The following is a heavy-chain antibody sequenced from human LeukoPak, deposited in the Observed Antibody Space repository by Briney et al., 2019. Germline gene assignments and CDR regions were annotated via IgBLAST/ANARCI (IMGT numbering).Heavy chain of an antibody. CDR1: GFTFTNNF. Sequence: QPGGSLRLSCAASGFTFTNNFMSWVRQVPGKGLEWVANIKQDGSETTYADSVKGRFTISRDNAKNSLYLQMNSLRAEDTAVYYCASPGAPSSSWYRLGFDPWGQGTLVIVSS. CDR3: ASPGAPSSSWYRLGFDP. J-gene: IGHJ5*02. D-gene: IGHD6-13*01. CDR2: IKQDGSET. V-gene: IGHV3-7*01.